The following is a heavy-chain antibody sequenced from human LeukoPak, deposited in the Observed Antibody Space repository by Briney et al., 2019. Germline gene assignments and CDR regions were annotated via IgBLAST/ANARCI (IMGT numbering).Heavy chain of an antibody. CDR3: ARASVTYYYYYYMDV. J-gene: IGHJ6*03. D-gene: IGHD4-11*01. Sequence: SETLSLTCTVSGGSISSSSYYWGWIRQPPGKGLEWIGGIYYSGSTYYNPSLKSRVTISVDTSKNQFSLKLSSVTAADTAVYYCARASVTYYYYYYMDVWGKGTTVTVSS. V-gene: IGHV4-39*07. CDR1: GGSISSSSYY. CDR2: IYYSGST.